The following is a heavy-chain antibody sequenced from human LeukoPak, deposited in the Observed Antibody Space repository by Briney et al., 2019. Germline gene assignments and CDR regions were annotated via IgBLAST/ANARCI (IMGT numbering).Heavy chain of an antibody. V-gene: IGHV3-74*01. CDR1: GFTLSSYW. CDR3: ATGVGHAFGI. Sequence: GGSLRLSCAASGFTLSSYWMYWVRQVPGKGLVWVSRINSDGSSTSDADSVKGRFTISRDNAKNTLYLQMNSLRAEDTAVYYCATGVGHAFGIWGQGTMVTVSS. D-gene: IGHD1-26*01. CDR2: INSDGSST. J-gene: IGHJ3*02.